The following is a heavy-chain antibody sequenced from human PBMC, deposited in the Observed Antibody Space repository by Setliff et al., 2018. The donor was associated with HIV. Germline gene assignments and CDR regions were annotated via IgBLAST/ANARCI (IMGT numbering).Heavy chain of an antibody. CDR2: IKSKTDDGAT. Sequence: GSMRLSCAASGFTFSNAWMSWVRQAPGKGLEWVGRIKSKTDDGATDYAASVKGRFTISRDDSKNTLYLQMNSLQTEDTAVYYCTVGYSGSRGFLVNWGQGTLVTVSS. J-gene: IGHJ4*02. V-gene: IGHV3-15*01. CDR1: GFTFSNAW. CDR3: TVGYSGSRGFLVN. D-gene: IGHD1-26*01.